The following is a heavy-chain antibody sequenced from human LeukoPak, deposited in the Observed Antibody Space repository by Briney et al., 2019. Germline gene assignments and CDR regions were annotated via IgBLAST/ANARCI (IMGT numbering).Heavy chain of an antibody. Sequence: SETLSLTCSVSGDSITGYYWSWIRQPPGKGLEWIGEINHSGSTNYNPSLKSRVTISVDTSKNQFSLKLSSVTAADTAVYYCARGGIEDYYDGSGYYAAVDYWGQGTLVTVSS. V-gene: IGHV4-34*01. D-gene: IGHD3-22*01. J-gene: IGHJ4*02. CDR1: GDSITGYY. CDR3: ARGGIEDYYDGSGYYAAVDY. CDR2: INHSGST.